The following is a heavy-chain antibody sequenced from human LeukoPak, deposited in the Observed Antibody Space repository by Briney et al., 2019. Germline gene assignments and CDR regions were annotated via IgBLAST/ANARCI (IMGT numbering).Heavy chain of an antibody. V-gene: IGHV1-18*01. D-gene: IGHD4-17*01. CDR1: GYTFTSYG. CDR3: ARGAYGDK. CDR2: ISTQSGNT. J-gene: IGHJ4*02. Sequence: ASVKVPCKASGYTFTSYGINWMRQAPGQELEWMGWISTQSGNTNYAQKVQGRLTLTTDRSTNTAYMELRSLRSDDTAVYYCARGAYGDKWGQGTMVTVSS.